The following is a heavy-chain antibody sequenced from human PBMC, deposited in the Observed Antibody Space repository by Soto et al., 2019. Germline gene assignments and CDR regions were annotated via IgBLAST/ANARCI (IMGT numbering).Heavy chain of an antibody. D-gene: IGHD3-22*01. CDR1: GFTFDDYA. J-gene: IGHJ4*02. V-gene: IGHV3-9*01. CDR2: ISWNSGSI. Sequence: EVQLVESGGGLVQPGRSLRLSCAASGFTFDDYAMHWVRQAPGKGLEWVSGISWNSGSIGYADSVKGRFTISRDNAKNYLYLQMNSLRAEDTALYYCAKDSYDSSGYPDYWGQGTLVTVSS. CDR3: AKDSYDSSGYPDY.